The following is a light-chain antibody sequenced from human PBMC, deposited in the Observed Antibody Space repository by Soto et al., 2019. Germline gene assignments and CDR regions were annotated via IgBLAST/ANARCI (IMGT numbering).Light chain of an antibody. CDR2: GAS. CDR3: QQYSDWPLT. J-gene: IGKJ4*01. Sequence: EIVLTQSPGTLSLSPGERATLSCRASQSVSSSYLAWYQQKPGQAPRPIIFGASTRAAGIPARFSGSGSGTEFTLTISSLQSEDFAVYYCQQYSDWPLTFGGGTKVDI. CDR1: QSVSSSY. V-gene: IGKV3-15*01.